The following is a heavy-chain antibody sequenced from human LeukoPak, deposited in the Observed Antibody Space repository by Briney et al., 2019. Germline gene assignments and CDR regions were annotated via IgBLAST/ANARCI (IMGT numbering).Heavy chain of an antibody. V-gene: IGHV1-2*02. Sequence: GASVKVSCKASGYTFTGYYMNWVRQAPGQGLEWMGWINPKSGGTKYAQKFQGRVTMTRDTFITTAYMELTILSSDDTAVFYCVRAGELDYWGQGTLVTVSS. CDR3: VRAGELDY. CDR1: GYTFTGYY. J-gene: IGHJ4*02. D-gene: IGHD7-27*01. CDR2: INPKSGGT.